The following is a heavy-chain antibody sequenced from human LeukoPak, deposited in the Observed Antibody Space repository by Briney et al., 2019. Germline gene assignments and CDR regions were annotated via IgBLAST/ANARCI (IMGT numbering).Heavy chain of an antibody. V-gene: IGHV3-30*18. Sequence: GGSLRLSCAASGFTFSSYGMHWVRQAPGKGLEWVAVISYDGSNKYYADSVKGRFTISRDNSKNTLYLQMNSLRAEDTAVYYCAKLQRGVYGMDVWGQGTTVTVSS. D-gene: IGHD6-25*01. CDR1: GFTFSSYG. CDR3: AKLQRGVYGMDV. J-gene: IGHJ6*02. CDR2: ISYDGSNK.